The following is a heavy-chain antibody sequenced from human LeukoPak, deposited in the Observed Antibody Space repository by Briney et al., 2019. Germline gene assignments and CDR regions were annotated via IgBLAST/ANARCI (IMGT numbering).Heavy chain of an antibody. J-gene: IGHJ4*02. CDR1: GFTFSSYS. D-gene: IGHD4/OR15-4a*01. V-gene: IGHV3-21*01. CDR2: ISSSSSYI. CDR3: ARDLDYGEKSEDY. Sequence: GGSLRLSCAASGFTFSSYSMNWVRQAPGKGLEWVSSISSSSSYIYYADSVKGRFTISRDNAKNSLYLQMNSPRAEDTAVYYCARDLDYGEKSEDYWGQGTLVTVSS.